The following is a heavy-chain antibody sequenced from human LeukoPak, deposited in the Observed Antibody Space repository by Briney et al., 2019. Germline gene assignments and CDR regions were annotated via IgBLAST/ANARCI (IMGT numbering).Heavy chain of an antibody. Sequence: GGSLRLSCAASGFTFNNYALHWVRQAPGKGLEWLAVISYDGSNQYYADSVRGRFTISRDNSKNTLSVQMNSLRAEDTAVYFCARDASGSASYYYYGMDVWGRGTTVTVSS. J-gene: IGHJ6*02. V-gene: IGHV3-30*04. CDR1: GFTFNNYA. CDR3: ARDASGSASYYYYGMDV. CDR2: ISYDGSNQ.